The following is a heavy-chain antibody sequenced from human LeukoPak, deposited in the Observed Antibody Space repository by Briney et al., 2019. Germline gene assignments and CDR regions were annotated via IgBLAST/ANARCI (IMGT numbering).Heavy chain of an antibody. D-gene: IGHD6-19*01. V-gene: IGHV1-46*01. CDR3: ARDGWGVAVLE. CDR1: GYTFTSYY. CDR2: INPSGGST. J-gene: IGHJ4*02. Sequence: GASVKVSCKASGYTFTSYYMHWVRQAPGQGLEWMGIINPSGGSTSYAQKFQGRVTMTRDTSTSTVYMGLSSLRSEDTAVYYCARDGWGVAVLEWGQGTLVTVSS.